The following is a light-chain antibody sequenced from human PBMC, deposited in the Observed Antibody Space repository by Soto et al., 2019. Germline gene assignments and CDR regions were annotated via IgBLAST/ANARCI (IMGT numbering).Light chain of an antibody. J-gene: IGLJ1*01. CDR2: EVS. CDR1: SSDVGGYNY. Sequence: QSVLTQPPSASGSPGQSVTISCTGTSSDVGGYNYVSWYQQHPGKAPKLVIYEVSKRPSGVPDRFSCSQSGNTASLTVSGLQAEDEADYYCSSFAGISTVFGTGTKVTVL. CDR3: SSFAGISTV. V-gene: IGLV2-8*01.